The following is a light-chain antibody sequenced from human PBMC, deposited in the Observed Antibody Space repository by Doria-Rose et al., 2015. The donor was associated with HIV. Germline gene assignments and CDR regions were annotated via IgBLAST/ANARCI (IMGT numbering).Light chain of an antibody. V-gene: IGLV1-40*01. Sequence: QSVLTQPPSVSGAPGQRVAISCTGSSSNIGAGFDVNWYQQFTRTVPKLLIHGNTNRPSGVPDRFSGSKSGTSASLAISGLRAEDEADYYCQSYDSRLSVYVFGTGAKVTVL. J-gene: IGLJ1*01. CDR3: QSYDSRLSVYV. CDR1: SSNIGAGFD. CDR2: GNT.